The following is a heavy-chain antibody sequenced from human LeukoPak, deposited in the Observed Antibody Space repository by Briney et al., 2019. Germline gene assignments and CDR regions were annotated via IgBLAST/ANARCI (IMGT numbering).Heavy chain of an antibody. CDR1: GFTVSSNY. CDR2: IYSGGST. Sequence: GGSLRLSCAASGFTVSSNYMSWARQAPGKGLEWVSVIYSGGSTYYADSVKGRFTISRDNSKNTLYLQMNSLRAEDTAVYYCARDKQDYDSSGYYDCWGQGTLVTVSS. D-gene: IGHD3-22*01. J-gene: IGHJ4*02. CDR3: ARDKQDYDSSGYYDC. V-gene: IGHV3-66*01.